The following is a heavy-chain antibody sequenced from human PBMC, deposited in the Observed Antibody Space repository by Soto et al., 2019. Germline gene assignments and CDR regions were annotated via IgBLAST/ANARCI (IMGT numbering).Heavy chain of an antibody. V-gene: IGHV6-1*01. CDR3: ARTDPSKWGPGGLGGDYYYYYGMDV. CDR2: TYYRSKWYN. D-gene: IGHD7-27*01. Sequence: QSPTLSLTCAISGDSVSSNSAAWNWIRQSPSRGLEWLGRTYYRSKWYNDYAVSVKSRITIKPDTSKNQFSLQLNSVTPEDTAVYYCARTDPSKWGPGGLGGDYYYYYGMDVWGQGTTVTVSS. CDR1: GDSVSSNSAA. J-gene: IGHJ6*02.